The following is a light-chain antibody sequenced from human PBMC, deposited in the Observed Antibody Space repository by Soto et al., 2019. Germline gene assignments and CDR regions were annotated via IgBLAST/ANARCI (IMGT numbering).Light chain of an antibody. CDR2: GAS. J-gene: IGKJ5*01. Sequence: EIVLTQSPGTLSLSPGERATLSCRASQSVSSNLAWYQQKPGQAPRLLIYGASNRATGIPDRFSGSGSGTDFTLTISSLQPDDFATYYCQQYNSYSITFGQGTRLEIK. CDR3: QQYNSYSIT. CDR1: QSVSSN. V-gene: IGKV3D-15*01.